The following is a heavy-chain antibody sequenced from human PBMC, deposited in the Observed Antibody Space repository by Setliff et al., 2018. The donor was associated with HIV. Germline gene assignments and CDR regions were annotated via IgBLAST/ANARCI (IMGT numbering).Heavy chain of an antibody. J-gene: IGHJ4*02. CDR2: IAYSGTTMYF. CDR3: ARGPPFAY. V-gene: IGHV4-39*07. CDR1: GGSFIGSSFQ. Sequence: PSETLSLTCIVSGGSFIGSSFQSTGIRRAPGKGLEWIGDIAYSGTTMYFNYNPSLESRLSLSEDTSRHQFSLKLTSVTADDTGIYSCARGPPFAYWGQGLLVTSPQ.